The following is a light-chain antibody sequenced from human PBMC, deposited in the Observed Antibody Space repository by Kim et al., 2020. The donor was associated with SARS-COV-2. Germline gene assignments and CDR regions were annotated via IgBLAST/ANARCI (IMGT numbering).Light chain of an antibody. Sequence: EIVLTQSPGTLSLFPGERATLSCRASQSISNGYLAWYQHKPGQSPRLLMHSASRRASGTPDRFSGSGSGTDFILTISRLEPEDFAVYYCQQYDSSPTVTFGQGTRLEFK. CDR3: QQYDSSPTVT. V-gene: IGKV3-20*01. CDR1: QSISNGY. CDR2: SAS. J-gene: IGKJ5*01.